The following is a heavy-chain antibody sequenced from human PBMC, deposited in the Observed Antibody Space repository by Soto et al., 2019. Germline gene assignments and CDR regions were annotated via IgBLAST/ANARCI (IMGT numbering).Heavy chain of an antibody. CDR2: IYYSGST. J-gene: IGHJ4*02. Sequence: SETLSLTCTVSGGSVSSGSYYWSWIRQPPGKGLEWIGYIYYSGSTNYNPSLKSRVTISVDTSKNQFSLKLSSVTAADTAVYYCARVVIAVAGTYFDYWGQGTLVTVSS. CDR3: ARVVIAVAGTYFDY. V-gene: IGHV4-61*01. D-gene: IGHD6-19*01. CDR1: GGSVSSGSYY.